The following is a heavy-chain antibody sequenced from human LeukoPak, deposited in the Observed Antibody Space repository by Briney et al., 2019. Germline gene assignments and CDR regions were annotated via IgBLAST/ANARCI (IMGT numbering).Heavy chain of an antibody. D-gene: IGHD2-21*01. J-gene: IGHJ4*02. Sequence: GGSLRLSCAASGFTFSSFWMSWVRQAPGKGLEWVSSISSSSSSYIYYADSVKGRFTISRDNAKNSLYLQMNSLRAEDTAVYYCASLRLLGAEFDYWGQGTLVTVSS. CDR2: ISSSSSSYI. CDR3: ASLRLLGAEFDY. CDR1: GFTFSSFW. V-gene: IGHV3-21*01.